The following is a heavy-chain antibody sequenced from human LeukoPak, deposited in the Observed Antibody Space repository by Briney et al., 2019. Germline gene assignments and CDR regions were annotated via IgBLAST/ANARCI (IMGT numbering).Heavy chain of an antibody. J-gene: IGHJ4*02. D-gene: IGHD1-26*01. V-gene: IGHV4-59*08. CDR1: GGSISSYY. CDR2: IYYSGST. CDR3: ARRPVVGAADY. Sequence: SETLSLTCTVSGGSISSYYWSWIRQPPGKGLEWIGCIYYSGSTYYNPSLKSRVTISVDTSKNQFSLKLSSVTAADTAVYYCARRPVVGAADYWGQGTLVTVSS.